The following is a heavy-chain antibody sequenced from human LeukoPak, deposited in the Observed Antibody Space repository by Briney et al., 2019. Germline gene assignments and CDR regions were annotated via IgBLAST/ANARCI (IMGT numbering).Heavy chain of an antibody. CDR2: IYTSGST. J-gene: IGHJ4*02. D-gene: IGHD3-3*01. CDR3: ARARRGGDFWSGYYFLDY. Sequence: SENLSLTCTVSGGSISSGSYYWSWIRQPAGKGLEWIGRIYTSGSTNYNPSLKSRVTISVDTSKNQFSLKLSSVTAADTAVYYCARARRGGDFWSGYYFLDYWGQGTLVTVSS. V-gene: IGHV4-61*02. CDR1: GGSISSGSYY.